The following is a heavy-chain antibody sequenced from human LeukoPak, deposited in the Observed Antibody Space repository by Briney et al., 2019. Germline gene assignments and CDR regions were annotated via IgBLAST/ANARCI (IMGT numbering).Heavy chain of an antibody. Sequence: GGSLRLSCAASGFTFSTYWMTWVRQAPGKGLEWVANIKQDGSDYNYVDSVKGRFTISRDNGKKSLFLQMNDLRADDTAVYYCAKEGDITMIVVVINRFDYWGQGTLVTVSS. CDR2: IKQDGSDY. CDR3: AKEGDITMIVVVINRFDY. V-gene: IGHV3-7*03. D-gene: IGHD3-22*01. CDR1: GFTFSTYW. J-gene: IGHJ4*02.